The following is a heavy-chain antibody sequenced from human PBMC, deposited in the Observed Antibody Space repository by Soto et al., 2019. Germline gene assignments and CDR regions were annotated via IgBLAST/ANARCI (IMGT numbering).Heavy chain of an antibody. CDR3: ARDQNYYDSSGFDKNTFDS. D-gene: IGHD3-22*01. J-gene: IGHJ4*02. Sequence: QVQLVQSGAEVKKPGSSVKVSCKASGGTFSSYAISWVRQAPGQGLEWMGGIIPIFGTANYAQNFQGRVTITADESTSTAYMELSSLRSEDTAVYYCARDQNYYDSSGFDKNTFDSWGQGTLVTVSS. V-gene: IGHV1-69*12. CDR1: GGTFSSYA. CDR2: IIPIFGTA.